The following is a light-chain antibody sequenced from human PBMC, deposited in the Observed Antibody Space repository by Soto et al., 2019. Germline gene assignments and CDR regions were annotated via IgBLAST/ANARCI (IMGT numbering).Light chain of an antibody. V-gene: IGLV3-9*01. J-gene: IGLJ3*02. CDR1: NIGSKN. CDR2: RDA. CDR3: QVWDPRTANWV. Sequence: SYELTQPLSVSVVLGQTARITCGGANIGSKNVHWYQQKPGQAPILVIYRDANRPSGIPERFSGSNSGNTATLTIDRTPAGDEADYYCQVWDPRTANWVFGGGTQLTVL.